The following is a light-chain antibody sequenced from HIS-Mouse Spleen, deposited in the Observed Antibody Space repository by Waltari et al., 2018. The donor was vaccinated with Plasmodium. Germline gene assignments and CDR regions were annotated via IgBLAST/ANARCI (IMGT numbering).Light chain of an antibody. J-gene: IGLJ1*01. Sequence: LTQPPSASGSPGQSVTISCTGTSSDVGGYNYVSWYQQHPGKAPKLMIYEVSKRPSGVPDRFSGSKSGNTASLTVSGLQAEDEADYYCSSYAGSIFYVFGTGTKVTVL. CDR2: EVS. V-gene: IGLV2-8*01. CDR1: SSDVGGYNY. CDR3: SSYAGSIFYV.